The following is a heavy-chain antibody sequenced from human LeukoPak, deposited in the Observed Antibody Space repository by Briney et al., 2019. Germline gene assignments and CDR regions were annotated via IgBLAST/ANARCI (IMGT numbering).Heavy chain of an antibody. CDR1: GFTFRSYS. V-gene: IGHV3-21*01. CDR3: ARGYCTNGVCYHFDY. CDR2: ISSSSSYI. D-gene: IGHD2-8*01. Sequence: NSGGSLTLSCAASGFTFRSYSMNWVRQAPGKGLEWVSSISSSSSYIYYADSVKGRFTISRDNAKNSLYLQINSLRAEDTAVYYCARGYCTNGVCYHFDYWGQGTLVTVSS. J-gene: IGHJ4*02.